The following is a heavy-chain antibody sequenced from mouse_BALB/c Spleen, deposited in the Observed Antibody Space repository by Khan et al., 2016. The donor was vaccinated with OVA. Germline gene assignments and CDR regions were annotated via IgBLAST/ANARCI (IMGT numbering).Heavy chain of an antibody. J-gene: IGHJ2*01. CDR1: GFTFSSFG. CDR2: INSVSSTI. Sequence: EVKLVESGGGLVQPGGSRKLSCAASGFTFSSFGMHWVRQAPEKGLEWVAYINSVSSTIYYADPVKGRFIISRDHPKNTLCLQMTSLRSEDTAMDYCARGNWAYGGQGTTHTVSS. D-gene: IGHD4-1*01. V-gene: IGHV5-17*02. CDR3: ARGNWAY.